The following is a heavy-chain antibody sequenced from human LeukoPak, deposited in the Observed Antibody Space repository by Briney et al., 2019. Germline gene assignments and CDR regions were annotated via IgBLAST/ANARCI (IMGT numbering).Heavy chain of an antibody. CDR3: ARRAGAYSHPYDY. CDR2: IYIDNT. Sequence: GGSLRLSCTVSGFTVSSNSMSWVRQAPGKGLEWVSFIYIDNTHYSDSVKGRFTISRDNSKSTLYLQMNSLRAGDTAVYYCARRAGAYSHPYDYWGQGTLVTVSS. V-gene: IGHV3-53*01. CDR1: GFTVSSNS. J-gene: IGHJ4*02. D-gene: IGHD4/OR15-4a*01.